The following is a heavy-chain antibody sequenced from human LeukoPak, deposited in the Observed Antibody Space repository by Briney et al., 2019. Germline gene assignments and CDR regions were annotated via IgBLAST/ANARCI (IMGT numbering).Heavy chain of an antibody. V-gene: IGHV1-24*01. CDR3: ASFYGSGSYSYYGMDV. J-gene: IGHJ6*04. CDR1: GYTLTELS. D-gene: IGHD3-10*01. CDR2: FDREDGET. Sequence: ASVKVSCKVSGYTLTELSMHWVRQAPGKGLEWMGDFDREDGETIYAQKFQGRVTMTEDTSTDTAYMELSSLRSEDTAVYYCASFYGSGSYSYYGMDVWGKGTTVTVSS.